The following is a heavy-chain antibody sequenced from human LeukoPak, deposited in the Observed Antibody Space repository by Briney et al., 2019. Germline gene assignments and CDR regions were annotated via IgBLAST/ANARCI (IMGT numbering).Heavy chain of an antibody. D-gene: IGHD3-3*01. J-gene: IGHJ5*02. CDR3: AKDPYYDFWSGLNWFDP. V-gene: IGHV3-23*01. CDR2: ISGSGGSV. Sequence: GGSLRLSCAASGFTFSNYAMTWVRQAPGKGLEWVSGISGSGGSVYYAGSVRGRFTISRDNSKNTLYLQMSSLRAEDTAEYYCAKDPYYDFWSGLNWFDPWGQGTLVTVSS. CDR1: GFTFSNYA.